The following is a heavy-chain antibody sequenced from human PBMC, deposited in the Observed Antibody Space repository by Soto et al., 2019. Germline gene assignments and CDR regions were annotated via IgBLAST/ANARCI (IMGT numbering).Heavy chain of an antibody. J-gene: IGHJ5*02. CDR3: ARGRAQYYDILTGPPPHWFVP. CDR1: GDSVSSGSAA. V-gene: IGHV6-1*01. D-gene: IGHD3-9*01. Sequence: SQTLSLTCAISGDSVSSGSAACNGIRQSPSRGLEWLGRTYYRSKWYNDYAVSVKSRITINPDTSKNQFSLQLNSVTPEDTAVNYGARGRAQYYDILTGPPPHWFVPWGQGTLVTVSS. CDR2: TYYRSKWYN.